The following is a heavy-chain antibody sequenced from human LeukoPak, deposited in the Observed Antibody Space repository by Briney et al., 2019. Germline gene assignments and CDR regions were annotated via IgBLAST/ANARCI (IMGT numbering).Heavy chain of an antibody. D-gene: IGHD6-25*01. Sequence: GGSLRLSCAASGLSFSTYAMSWVRQAPGEGLEWVSAIRGSGANTYYADSVKGRFTISRDNSKNTMYLQMNSLRVEDTAVYYCASLSTKSIVASENYWGQGTLVTVSS. CDR3: ASLSTKSIVASENY. CDR2: IRGSGANT. J-gene: IGHJ4*02. CDR1: GLSFSTYA. V-gene: IGHV3-23*01.